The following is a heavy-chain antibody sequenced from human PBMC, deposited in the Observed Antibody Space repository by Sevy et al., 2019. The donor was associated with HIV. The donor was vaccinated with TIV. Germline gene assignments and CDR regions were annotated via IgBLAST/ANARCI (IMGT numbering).Heavy chain of an antibody. CDR3: VSTVYYEKNDKTTTFYRNFDF. V-gene: IGHV3-74*01. CDR2: INGDGIIT. CDR1: GFTFSAYW. Sequence: GGSLRLSCAASGFTFSAYWMHWVRQAPGKGLVWISRINGDGIITSYADSVKGRFIISRDNTRNTLYLQMNSLRAEDTALYYCVSTVYYEKNDKTTTFYRNFDFWGQGTLVTVSS. J-gene: IGHJ4*02. D-gene: IGHD3-16*01.